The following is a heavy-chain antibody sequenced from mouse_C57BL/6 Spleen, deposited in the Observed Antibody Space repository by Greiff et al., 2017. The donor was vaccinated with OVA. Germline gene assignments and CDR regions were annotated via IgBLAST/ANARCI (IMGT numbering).Heavy chain of an antibody. CDR2: INYDGSST. J-gene: IGHJ3*01. CDR3: ARGHYYGSPWFAY. CDR1: GFTFSDYY. V-gene: IGHV5-16*01. Sequence: EVKLVESEGGLVQPGRSLKLSCTASGFTFSDYYMAWVRQVPEKGLEWVANINYDGSSTYYLDSLKSRFIISRDNAKNILYLQMSSLKSEDTATYYCARGHYYGSPWFAYWGQGTLVTVSA. D-gene: IGHD1-1*01.